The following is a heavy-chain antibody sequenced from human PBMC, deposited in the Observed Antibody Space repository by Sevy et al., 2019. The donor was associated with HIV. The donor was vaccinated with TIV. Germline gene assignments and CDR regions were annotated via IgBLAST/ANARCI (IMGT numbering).Heavy chain of an antibody. V-gene: IGHV3-23*01. J-gene: IGHJ6*02. CDR2: ISGRGGST. CDR1: GFTFSSYA. CDR3: AKAPPGHCSSGSCPRAYYYYGMDV. Sequence: GGSLRLSCAASGFTFSSYAMNWVRQAPGKGLEWVSAISGRGGSTYYADSVEGRFTISRDNSKYTLYLQMNSLRVEDTAVYYCAKAPPGHCSSGSCPRAYYYYGMDVWGQGTTVTVSS. D-gene: IGHD2-15*01.